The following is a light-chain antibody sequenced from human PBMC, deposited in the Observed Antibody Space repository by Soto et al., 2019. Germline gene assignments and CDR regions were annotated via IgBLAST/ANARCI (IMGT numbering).Light chain of an antibody. CDR3: NSHTRSGCRG. V-gene: IGLV2-14*01. J-gene: IGLJ1*01. CDR2: EVS. Sequence: QSALTQPASVSGSPGQSITSSCTGTSSDVGGYNHVSWYQHHPGKAHKLMMYEVSNRPSGVSNRCSGSKSGYKASLTISGLQAEDEAYYYCNSHTRSGCRGFGNGTKGTVL. CDR1: SSDVGGYNH.